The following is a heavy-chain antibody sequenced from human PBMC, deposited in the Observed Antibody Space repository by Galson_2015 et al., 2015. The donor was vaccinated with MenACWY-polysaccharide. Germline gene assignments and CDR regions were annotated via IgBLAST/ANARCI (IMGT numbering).Heavy chain of an antibody. CDR1: GYTFTSYG. Sequence: SVKVSCKASGYTFTSYGISWVRQAPGQGLEWMGWINVYNGNTKYAQNLQGRVTMTTDTSTSTAYMELRSLKSDDTAVYYCARDFLSTVTTRPGYWGQGTLVTVSS. J-gene: IGHJ4*02. D-gene: IGHD5/OR15-5a*01. CDR3: ARDFLSTVTTRPGY. V-gene: IGHV1-18*01. CDR2: INVYNGNT.